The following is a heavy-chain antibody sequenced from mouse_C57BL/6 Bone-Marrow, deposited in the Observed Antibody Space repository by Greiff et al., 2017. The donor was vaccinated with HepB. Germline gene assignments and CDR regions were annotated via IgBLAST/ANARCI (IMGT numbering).Heavy chain of an antibody. D-gene: IGHD1-1*01. CDR3: ATSSYSCSHYYAMDY. J-gene: IGHJ4*01. V-gene: IGHV1-7*01. CDR1: GYTFNSYW. Sequence: QVKLQQSGAELAKPGESVKLSCKASGYTFNSYWMHWVKQRPGQGLEWIGYINPSSGYNKYNQKFKDKATMTADKSTSTAYMQLSSLTYEDAAVYYCATSSYSCSHYYAMDYWGQGTSVPVSS. CDR2: INPSSGYN.